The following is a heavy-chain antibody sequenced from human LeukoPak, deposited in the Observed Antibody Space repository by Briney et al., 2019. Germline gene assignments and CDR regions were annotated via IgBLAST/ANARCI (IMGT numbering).Heavy chain of an antibody. CDR1: GGSISSGGYY. CDR2: IYYSGST. V-gene: IGHV4-31*03. Sequence: PSQTLSLTCTVSGGSISSGGYYWSWIRQHPGKGLEWIGYIYYSGSTYYNPSLKSRVTISVDTSKDQFSLKLSSVTAVDTAVYYCARGADYDFWSGYYQPYYFDYWGQGTLVTVSS. CDR3: ARGADYDFWSGYYQPYYFDY. D-gene: IGHD3-3*01. J-gene: IGHJ4*02.